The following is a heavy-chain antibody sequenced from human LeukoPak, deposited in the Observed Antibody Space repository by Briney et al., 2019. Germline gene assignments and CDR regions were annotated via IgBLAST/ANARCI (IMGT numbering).Heavy chain of an antibody. CDR3: ARQRGSSGNYFDY. V-gene: IGHV4-59*08. CDR2: IYYSGST. D-gene: IGHD6-6*01. J-gene: IGHJ4*02. Sequence: SETLSLTCTVFGGSISSYYWSWIRQPPGKGLEWIGYIYYSGSTNYNPSLKSRVTISVDTSKNQFSLKLSSVTAADTAVYYCARQRGSSGNYFDYWGQGTLVTVSS. CDR1: GGSISSYY.